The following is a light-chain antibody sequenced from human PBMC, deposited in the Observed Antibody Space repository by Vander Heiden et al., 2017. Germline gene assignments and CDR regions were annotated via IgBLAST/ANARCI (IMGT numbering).Light chain of an antibody. CDR2: GAS. J-gene: IGKJ1*01. V-gene: IGKV3-20*01. CDR3: QQDGSSPQT. Sequence: EIVLTPSPGTLSLSPGERATLSCRASQSVSSSYLAWYQQKPGQAPRLLIYGASSRATGIPDRFSGSGSGTDFTLTISRLEPEDFAVYYCQQDGSSPQTFGQGTKVEIK. CDR1: QSVSSSY.